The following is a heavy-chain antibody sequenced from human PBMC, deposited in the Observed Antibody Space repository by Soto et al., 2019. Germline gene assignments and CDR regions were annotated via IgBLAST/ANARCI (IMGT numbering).Heavy chain of an antibody. J-gene: IGHJ4*02. CDR3: ARQGDFWSGYYGGGDY. CDR1: GGSISSSSYY. Sequence: QLQLQESGPGLVKPSETLSLTCTVSGGSISSSSYYWGWIRQPPGKGLEWIGSIYYSGSTYYNPSLQSGVTRPVETSKNHFSLKLRSVTAADTAVDYCARQGDFWSGYYGGGDYWGQGTLVTVSS. D-gene: IGHD3-3*01. V-gene: IGHV4-39*01. CDR2: IYYSGST.